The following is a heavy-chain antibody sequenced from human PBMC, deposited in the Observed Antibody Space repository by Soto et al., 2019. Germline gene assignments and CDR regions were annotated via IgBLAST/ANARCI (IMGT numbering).Heavy chain of an antibody. V-gene: IGHV1-24*01. CDR1: GYTLTELS. CDR3: ATAQGAFEAEYFQY. Sequence: ASVKVSCKVSGYTLTELSMHWVRQSPGKGLEWMGGFDPADGKTVYAQKFQGRVTMTEDTSTDTAYMELSSLRSEDTAVYYCATAQGAFEAEYFQYWGQGTLVTVSS. D-gene: IGHD3-16*01. CDR2: FDPADGKT. J-gene: IGHJ1*01.